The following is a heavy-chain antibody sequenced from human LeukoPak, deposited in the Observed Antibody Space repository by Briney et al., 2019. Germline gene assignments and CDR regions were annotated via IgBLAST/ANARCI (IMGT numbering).Heavy chain of an antibody. Sequence: PGGSLRLSCAASGFTFSSYYMAWVRQAPGKGLEWVANIKQDASEKFYVDSVKGRFTISRDNTKNSLYLEMNSLRAEDTAVYYCARDAHDRYCSSTSCRNEHIDYWGQGTLVTVSS. V-gene: IGHV3-7*01. CDR3: ARDAHDRYCSSTSCRNEHIDY. J-gene: IGHJ4*02. D-gene: IGHD2-2*01. CDR2: IKQDASEK. CDR1: GFTFSSYY.